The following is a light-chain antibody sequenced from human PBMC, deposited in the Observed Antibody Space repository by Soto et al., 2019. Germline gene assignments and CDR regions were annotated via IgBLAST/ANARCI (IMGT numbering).Light chain of an antibody. CDR3: LQYNNWWT. CDR2: GAS. Sequence: DMVMTQSPATLSVSPGERATLSCRASQSVSSSLAWYQQKPGRSPRLLIYGASTRAIGIPARFSGSGSGTESTLTISSLQSEDFAVYYCLQYNNWWTFGQGTKVEIK. CDR1: QSVSSS. V-gene: IGKV3-15*01. J-gene: IGKJ1*01.